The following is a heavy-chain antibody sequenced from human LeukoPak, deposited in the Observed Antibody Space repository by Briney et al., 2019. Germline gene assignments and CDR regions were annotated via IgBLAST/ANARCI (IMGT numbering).Heavy chain of an antibody. J-gene: IGHJ4*02. D-gene: IGHD1-26*01. CDR1: GGSFSGYY. Sequence: SETPSLTCAVYGGSFSGYYWSWIRQPPGKGLEWIGEINHSGSTNYNPSLKSRVTISVDTSKNQFSLKLSSVTAADTAVYYCARVSVGARSQDYWGQGTLVTVSS. CDR2: INHSGST. CDR3: ARVSVGARSQDY. V-gene: IGHV4-34*01.